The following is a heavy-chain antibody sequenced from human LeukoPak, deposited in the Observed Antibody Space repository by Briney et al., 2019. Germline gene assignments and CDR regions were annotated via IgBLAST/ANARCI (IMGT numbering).Heavy chain of an antibody. V-gene: IGHV3-30*04. CDR3: ARGGLGLRSLPYGN. D-gene: IGHD4-17*01. J-gene: IGHJ4*02. CDR2: ISYDGRNK. Sequence: GGSLRLSCAAPGFTFSSYAMCWVRQAPGKGLGWVAVISYDGRNKYYADSVKGRFTISRDNSKNTLYLQMNSLSAEDTAVYYCARGGLGLRSLPYGNWGQGTLVTVSS. CDR1: GFTFSSYA.